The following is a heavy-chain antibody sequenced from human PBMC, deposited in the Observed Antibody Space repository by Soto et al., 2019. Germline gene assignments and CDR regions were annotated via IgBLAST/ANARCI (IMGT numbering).Heavy chain of an antibody. Sequence: GASVKVSCKASGGTFSRSAISWVRQAPGQRLEWMGGFVSIFATTDSAQKFQGRLTITADESTSTVYMELRSLTSDDTAIYYCARGRSSELNHYLQQEDWGPGTLVTVSS. V-gene: IGHV1-69*13. CDR1: GGTFSRSA. D-gene: IGHD1-1*01. J-gene: IGHJ4*02. CDR2: FVSIFATT. CDR3: ARGRSSELNHYLQQED.